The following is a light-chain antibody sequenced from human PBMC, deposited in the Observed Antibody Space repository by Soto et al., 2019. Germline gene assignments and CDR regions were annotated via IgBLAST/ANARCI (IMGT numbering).Light chain of an antibody. CDR2: AAS. V-gene: IGKV1-39*01. J-gene: IGKJ1*01. CDR1: ENVDRY. CDR3: QQTYSTPPT. Sequence: DIQVTQSPSSLSSSVGGGVTITCRASENVDRYVNWYQQIPGKAPSLLISAASTLQSGVPSRFRGSGSVTTFTLTIDSLQPEDFAMYYCQQTYSTPPTFGQGTKVDIK.